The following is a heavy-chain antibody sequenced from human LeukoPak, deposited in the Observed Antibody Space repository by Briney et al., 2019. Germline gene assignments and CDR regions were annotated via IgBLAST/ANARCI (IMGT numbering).Heavy chain of an antibody. CDR1: GFTFSSYW. J-gene: IGHJ4*02. Sequence: GGSLRLSCAASGFTFSSYWMSWVRQAPGKGLEWVANIKQDGSEKYYVDFVKGRFTISRDNAKNSLYLQMNSLRAEDTAVYYCARDRNADIFCSGGSCYSDYWGQGTLVTVSS. CDR3: ARDRNADIFCSGGSCYSDY. D-gene: IGHD2-15*01. CDR2: IKQDGSEK. V-gene: IGHV3-7*01.